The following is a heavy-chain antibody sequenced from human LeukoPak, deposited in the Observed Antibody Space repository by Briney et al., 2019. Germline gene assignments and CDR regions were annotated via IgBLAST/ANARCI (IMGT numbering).Heavy chain of an antibody. CDR3: ARDHSSGWYSPADFDY. D-gene: IGHD6-19*01. J-gene: IGHJ4*02. CDR2: ISAYHANT. Sequence: ASVKVSCKASGYSFTDYYIHWVRQAPGQGLEWMGWISAYHANTNYAQNLQGRVTMTTDTSTSTAYMELRSLRSDDTAVYYCARDHSSGWYSPADFDYWGQGTLVTVSS. V-gene: IGHV1-18*04. CDR1: GYSFTDYY.